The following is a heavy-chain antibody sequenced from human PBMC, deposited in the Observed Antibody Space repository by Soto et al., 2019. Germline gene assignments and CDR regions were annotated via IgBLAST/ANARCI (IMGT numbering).Heavy chain of an antibody. Sequence: XPETLSLTCAVSGSYFTSNNWWTWVRQPPGQGLEWIGEIYRTGSTNYNPSLKSRVTISLDKSENQFSLKVTSLTAADTAVYYCESRDPGTSVDYWGQGTLVTGSS. V-gene: IGHV4-4*03. CDR1: GSYFTSNNW. D-gene: IGHD1-7*01. CDR2: IYRTGST. J-gene: IGHJ4*02. CDR3: ESRDPGTSVDY.